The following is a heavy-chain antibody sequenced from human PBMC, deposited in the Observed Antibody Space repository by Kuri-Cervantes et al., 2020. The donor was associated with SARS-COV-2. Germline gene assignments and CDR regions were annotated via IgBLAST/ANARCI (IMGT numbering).Heavy chain of an antibody. CDR2: INRDGSTT. D-gene: IGHD2-15*01. Sequence: GGSLRLSCTASGFTFGDYTMNWVRQAPGKGRGWVSRINRDGSTTNYADSVKGRFTISRDNAKNMLYLQMNSLRAEETAVYYCAVVAATGYFQHWGQGTLVTVSS. J-gene: IGHJ1*01. CDR1: GFTFGDYT. V-gene: IGHV3-74*01. CDR3: AVVAATGYFQH.